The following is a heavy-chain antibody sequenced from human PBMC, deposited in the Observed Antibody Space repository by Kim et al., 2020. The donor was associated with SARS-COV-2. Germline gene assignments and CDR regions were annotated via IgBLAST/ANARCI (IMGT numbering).Heavy chain of an antibody. V-gene: IGHV1-69*13. J-gene: IGHJ6*02. CDR2: IIPIFGTA. CDR1: GGTFSSYA. D-gene: IGHD3-10*01. Sequence: SVKVSCKASGGTFSSYAISWVRQAPGQGLEWMGGIIPIFGTANYAQKFQGRVTITADESTSTAYMELSSLRSEDTAVYYCAIYDYYGSGSYLLGGYYYGMDVWGQGTTVTVSS. CDR3: AIYDYYGSGSYLLGGYYYGMDV.